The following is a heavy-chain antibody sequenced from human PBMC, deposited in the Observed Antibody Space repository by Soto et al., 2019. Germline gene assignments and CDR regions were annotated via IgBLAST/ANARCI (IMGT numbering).Heavy chain of an antibody. CDR3: ARAGVRYYYDSSGYLGGMDV. CDR2: INHSGST. D-gene: IGHD3-22*01. V-gene: IGHV4-34*01. J-gene: IGHJ6*02. CDR1: GGSFSGYY. Sequence: PSETLSLTCAVYGGSFSGYYWSWIRQPPGKGLEWIGEINHSGSTNYNPSLKSRVTISVDTSKNQFSLKLSSVTAADTAVYYCARAGVRYYYDSSGYLGGMDVWGQGTTVTVSS.